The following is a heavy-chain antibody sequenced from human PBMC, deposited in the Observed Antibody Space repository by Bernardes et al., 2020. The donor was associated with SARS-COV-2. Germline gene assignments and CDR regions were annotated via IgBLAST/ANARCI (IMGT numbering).Heavy chain of an antibody. CDR3: VGHGSSSN. CDR1: GLTLTTND. CDR2: IFGTSGGT. J-gene: IGHJ4*02. Sequence: GGSLRLSCTASGLTLTTNDLPWVRQAPGKGLEWVAYIFGTSGGTNYAGSVKGRFTISRDNSKNTLYLQMSSLGVEDTATYYCVGHGSSSNWGQGTPVTVSS. D-gene: IGHD6-6*01. V-gene: IGHV3-23*01.